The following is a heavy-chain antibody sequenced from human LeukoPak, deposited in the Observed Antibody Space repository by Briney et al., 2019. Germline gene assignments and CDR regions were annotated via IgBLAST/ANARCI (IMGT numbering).Heavy chain of an antibody. D-gene: IGHD1-14*01. Sequence: GSLRLSCAASGFTFSSYAMSWVRQAPGKGLEWIGSIYYSGSTYYNPSLKSRVTISVDTSKNQFSLKLSSVTAADTAVYYCARLDTGPWGQGTLVTVSS. J-gene: IGHJ5*02. CDR3: ARLDTGP. CDR1: GFTFSSYA. V-gene: IGHV4-39*01. CDR2: IYYSGST.